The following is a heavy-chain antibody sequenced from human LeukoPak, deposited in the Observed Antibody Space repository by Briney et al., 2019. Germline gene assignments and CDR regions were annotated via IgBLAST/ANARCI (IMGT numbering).Heavy chain of an antibody. CDR3: ARDGPWGYCSGGSCYEGGYYYGMDV. CDR2: IYYSGST. D-gene: IGHD2-15*01. Sequence: SSETLSLTCTVSGGPISSYYWSWIRQPPGKGLEWIGYIYYSGSTNYNPSLKSRVTISVDTSKNQFSLKLSSVTAADTAVYYCARDGPWGYCSGGSCYEGGYYYGMDVWGQGTTVTVSS. V-gene: IGHV4-59*01. J-gene: IGHJ6*02. CDR1: GGPISSYY.